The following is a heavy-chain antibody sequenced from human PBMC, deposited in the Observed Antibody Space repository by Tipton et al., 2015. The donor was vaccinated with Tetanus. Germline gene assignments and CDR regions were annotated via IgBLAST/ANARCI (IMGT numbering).Heavy chain of an antibody. D-gene: IGHD3-3*01. CDR2: IYYSGST. J-gene: IGHJ3*02. Sequence: TLSLTCTVSGGSISSGGYYWSWIRQHPGKGLEWIGYIYYSGSTYYNPSLKSRVTISVDTSKNQFSLKLSSVTAADTAVYYCARAPGDLEWLIPDAFDIWGQGTMVTVSS. V-gene: IGHV4-31*03. CDR1: GGSISSGGYY. CDR3: ARAPGDLEWLIPDAFDI.